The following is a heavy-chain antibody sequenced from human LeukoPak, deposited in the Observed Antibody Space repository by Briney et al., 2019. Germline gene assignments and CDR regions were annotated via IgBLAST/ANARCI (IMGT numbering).Heavy chain of an antibody. CDR1: GFTFSSYA. D-gene: IGHD1-26*01. CDR2: VSASGDNT. J-gene: IGHJ5*02. CDR3: AKETWASNFYSLFKS. Sequence: GGSLRLSCAASGFTFSSYAMSWVRQVPGKGLEWVSAVSASGDNTYYRESVKGRFTISRDNSKNTLHLQMSSLSAEDTAVYFCAKETWASNFYSLFKSWGQGTLVTVSS. V-gene: IGHV3-23*01.